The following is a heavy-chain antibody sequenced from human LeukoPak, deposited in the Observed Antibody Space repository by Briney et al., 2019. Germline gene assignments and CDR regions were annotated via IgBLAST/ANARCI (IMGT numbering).Heavy chain of an antibody. CDR2: ISYDGSNK. V-gene: IGHV3-30*03. CDR3: ARDWVVPAAIIY. J-gene: IGHJ4*02. D-gene: IGHD2-2*01. CDR1: GFTFSSYG. Sequence: GGSLRLSCAASGFTFSSYGMHWVRQAPGKGLEWVAVISYDGSNKYYADSVKGRFTISRDNSKNTLYLQMNSLRAEDTAVYYCARDWVVPAAIIYWGQGTLVTVSS.